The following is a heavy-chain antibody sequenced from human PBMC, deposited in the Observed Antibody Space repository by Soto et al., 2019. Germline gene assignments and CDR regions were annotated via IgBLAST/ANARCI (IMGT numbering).Heavy chain of an antibody. V-gene: IGHV1-8*01. J-gene: IGHJ5*02. D-gene: IGHD6-13*01. CDR3: ARERSAAGTGWFDP. Sequence: QVQLVQSGAEVKKSGASVKVSCKASGYTFTSYDINWVRQATGQGLERMGWMNPNSGNTGNAQKLQGRVTMTRSTLISTAYMQLSSLRYEDTAVYYCARERSAAGTGWFDPWGQGTLVTVSS. CDR2: MNPNSGNT. CDR1: GYTFTSYD.